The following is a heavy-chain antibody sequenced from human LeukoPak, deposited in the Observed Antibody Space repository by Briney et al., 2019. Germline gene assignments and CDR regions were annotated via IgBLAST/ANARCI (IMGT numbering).Heavy chain of an antibody. CDR2: ISDSGHTT. J-gene: IGHJ6*02. V-gene: IGHV3-23*01. D-gene: IGHD2/OR15-2a*01. CDR1: GFTVSSNY. CDR3: AKVREYYYYGMDV. Sequence: GGSLRLSCAASGFTVSSNYMSWVRQAPGKGLVWVSAISDSGHTTYYADSVKGRFTISRDNSKNTLYLQINSLRAEDTAVYYCAKVREYYYYGMDVWGQGTTVTVSS.